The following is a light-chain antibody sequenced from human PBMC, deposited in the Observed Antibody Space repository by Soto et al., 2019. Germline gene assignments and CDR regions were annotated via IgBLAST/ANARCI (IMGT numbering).Light chain of an antibody. CDR2: GNI. CDR3: QSYDSSLSGWV. CDR1: SSNIGAGYD. V-gene: IGLV1-40*01. J-gene: IGLJ3*02. Sequence: QAVVTQPPSVSGAPGQRVTISCTGRSSNIGAGYDVHWYQQLPGTAPKLLIYGNINRPSGVPDRFSGSKSGTSASLAITGLQAEDEADYYCQSYDSSLSGWVFGGGTKLTVL.